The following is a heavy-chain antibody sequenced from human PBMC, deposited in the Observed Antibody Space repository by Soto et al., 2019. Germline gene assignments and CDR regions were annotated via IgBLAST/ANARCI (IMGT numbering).Heavy chain of an antibody. J-gene: IGHJ4*02. CDR1: GFTFSRYV. Sequence: EVQLLESGGGLVQPGGSLRLSCAASGFTFSRYVMRWVRQAPGKGLEWVSAISGSGGSKYYADSVKGRFTISRDNSKNTLYLQMNSLRAEDTAVYYCAKFACSGGSCYSGLDYWGQGTLVTVSS. D-gene: IGHD2-15*01. CDR3: AKFACSGGSCYSGLDY. V-gene: IGHV3-23*01. CDR2: ISGSGGSK.